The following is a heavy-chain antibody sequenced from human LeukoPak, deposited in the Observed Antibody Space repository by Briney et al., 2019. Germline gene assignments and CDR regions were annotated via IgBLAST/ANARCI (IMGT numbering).Heavy chain of an antibody. CDR1: GFTFRTFW. D-gene: IGHD2-21*02. CDR3: ARDMPSLSDCGDDCNYFDY. CDR2: IKHDESEE. Sequence: PGGSLRLSCAVSGFTFRTFWMTWVRQAPGKGLEWVATIKHDESEEYYVDSVKGRFTISRDNAKNSLYLQMNSLRAEDTAVYFCARDMPSLSDCGDDCNYFDYWGQGTLVTVSS. J-gene: IGHJ4*02. V-gene: IGHV3-7*01.